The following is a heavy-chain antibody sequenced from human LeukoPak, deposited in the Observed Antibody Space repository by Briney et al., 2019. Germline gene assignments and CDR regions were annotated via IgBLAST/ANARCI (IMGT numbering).Heavy chain of an antibody. CDR3: ITRYQLGGNYYEY. Sequence: GGSLRLSCAASGFTFSGSAMHWVRQAPGKGLEWVGRIRSKANNYATAYAASVKGRFTISRDDSKNTAYLQMNSPKTEDTAVYYCITRYQLGGNYYEYWGQGTLVTVSS. J-gene: IGHJ4*02. CDR2: IRSKANNYAT. D-gene: IGHD1-26*01. V-gene: IGHV3-73*01. CDR1: GFTFSGSA.